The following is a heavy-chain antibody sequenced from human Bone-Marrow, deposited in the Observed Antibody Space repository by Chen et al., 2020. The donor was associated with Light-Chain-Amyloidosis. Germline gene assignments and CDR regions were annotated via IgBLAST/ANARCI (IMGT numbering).Heavy chain of an antibody. CDR1: DVSIYTVGYF. CDR3: ARGFGFFTD. J-gene: IGHJ1*01. V-gene: IGHV4-31*03. D-gene: IGHD3-16*01. Sequence: QLQLQVWGLGPVRPSQTLHLTCNVSDVSIYTVGYFWNWLRQHTGKGLEWLGYISYNGSPYSNPSLNDRVAISFDMSKTHFSLTLNSVAAADTAIYYCARGFGFFTDWGQGALVTVSS. CDR2: ISYNGSP.